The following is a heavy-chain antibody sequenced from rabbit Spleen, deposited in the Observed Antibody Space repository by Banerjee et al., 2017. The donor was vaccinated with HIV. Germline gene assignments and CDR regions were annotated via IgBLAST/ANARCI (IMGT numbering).Heavy chain of an antibody. V-gene: IGHV1S40*01. Sequence: QSLEESGGDLVKPGASLTLTCTASGFSFSSGYYMCWVRQAPGKGLEWIACIVAGGSGSTYYASWAKGRFSISKTSSTTVTLQMTSLTAADTATYFCARGLSAAGGGDYIWDLWGPGTLVTVS. CDR2: IVAGGSGST. D-gene: IGHD8-1*01. CDR3: ARGLSAAGGGDYIWDL. J-gene: IGHJ6*01. CDR1: GFSFSSGYY.